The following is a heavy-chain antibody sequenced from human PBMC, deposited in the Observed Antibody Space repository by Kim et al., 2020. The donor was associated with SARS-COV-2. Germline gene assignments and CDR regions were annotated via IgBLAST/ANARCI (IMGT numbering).Heavy chain of an antibody. J-gene: IGHJ5*02. Sequence: RGSTNYNPAIKSRVTISVDTSKNQFSLKLSSVTAADTAVYYCAREPWFDPWGQGTLVTVSS. V-gene: IGHV4-34*01. CDR3: AREPWFDP. CDR2: RGST.